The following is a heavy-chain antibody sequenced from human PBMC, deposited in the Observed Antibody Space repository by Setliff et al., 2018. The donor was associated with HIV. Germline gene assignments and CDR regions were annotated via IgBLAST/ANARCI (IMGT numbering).Heavy chain of an antibody. D-gene: IGHD1-26*01. CDR3: AKDLGRVDWFDP. CDR2: ITSGSTT. J-gene: IGHJ5*02. V-gene: IGHV3-NL1*01. CDR1: GFTFTDYT. Sequence: GGSLRLSCAASGFTFTDYTMNWVRQAPGKGLECVSSITSGSTTDYADSVKGRFTISRDNSKNTLYLQLNSLRAEDTAVYYCAKDLGRVDWFDPWGQGTLVTVSS.